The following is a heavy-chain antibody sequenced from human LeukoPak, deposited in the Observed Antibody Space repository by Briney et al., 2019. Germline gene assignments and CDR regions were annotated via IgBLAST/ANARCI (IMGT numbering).Heavy chain of an antibody. J-gene: IGHJ4*02. Sequence: GRSLRLSCAASGFTFDDYAMHWVRQAPGKGLEWVSGISWNSGSIGYADSVKGRFTISRDNAKNSLYLQMNSLRAEDTALYYCAKVGGYSGYGPFDYWGQGTLVTVSS. CDR1: GFTFDDYA. CDR2: ISWNSGSI. D-gene: IGHD5-12*01. V-gene: IGHV3-9*01. CDR3: AKVGGYSGYGPFDY.